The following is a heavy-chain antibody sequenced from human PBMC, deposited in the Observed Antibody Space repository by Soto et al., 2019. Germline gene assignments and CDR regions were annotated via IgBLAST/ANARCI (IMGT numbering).Heavy chain of an antibody. CDR1: GGSISRGGYY. CDR2: IYYSGST. CDR3: ARDEVWEYDRPYGMDG. D-gene: IGHD3-22*01. Sequence: PSETLSLTCTVSGGSISRGGYYWSWIRQHPGKGLEWIGYIYYSGSTYYNPSLKSRVTISVDTSKNQFSLKLSSVTAADTAVYYCARDEVWEYDRPYGMDGWGQGTTVTISS. V-gene: IGHV4-31*03. J-gene: IGHJ6*02.